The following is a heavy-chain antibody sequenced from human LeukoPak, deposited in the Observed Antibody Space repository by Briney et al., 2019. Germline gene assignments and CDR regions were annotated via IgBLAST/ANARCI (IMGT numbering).Heavy chain of an antibody. CDR2: INPNSGDT. V-gene: IGHV1-2*06. CDR3: ARSAEHCNNGVCFTDYYMDV. CDR1: GYTFTSYD. J-gene: IGHJ6*03. D-gene: IGHD2-8*01. Sequence: GASVKVSCKASGYTFTSYDINWVRQATGQGLEWMGRINPNSGDTNFAQTFQGRVTMTRDTSITTAYMELSSLTSDDTAVYFCARSAEHCNNGVCFTDYYMDVWGKGTTVTVSS.